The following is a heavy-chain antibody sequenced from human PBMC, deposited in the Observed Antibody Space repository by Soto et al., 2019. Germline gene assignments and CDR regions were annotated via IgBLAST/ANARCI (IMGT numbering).Heavy chain of an antibody. V-gene: IGHV4-59*01. J-gene: IGHJ6*03. CDR1: GGSIGSYY. CDR2: IYYSGST. Sequence: SETLSLTCTVSGGSIGSYYLSWIRQPPGKGLEWIGYIYYSGSTNYNPSLKSRVTISVDTSKNQFSLKLSSVTAADTAVYYRARGSPEGYFDWSTIKSYYYYYMDVWGKGTTVTVSS. D-gene: IGHD3-9*01. CDR3: ARGSPEGYFDWSTIKSYYYYYMDV.